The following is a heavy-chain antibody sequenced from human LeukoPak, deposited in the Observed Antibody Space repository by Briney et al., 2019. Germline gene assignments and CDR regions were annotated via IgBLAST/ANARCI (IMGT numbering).Heavy chain of an antibody. J-gene: IGHJ5*02. CDR1: GFTFSSYA. Sequence: PGGSLRLSCAASGFTFSSYAMHWVRQAPGKGLEWVAVISYDGSNKYYADSVKGRFTISRDTSKNTLYLQINSLRVKDTAVYYCIVFGDSNHWGQGTLVTVSS. CDR3: IVFGDSNH. V-gene: IGHV3-30*14. CDR2: ISYDGSNK. D-gene: IGHD4-17*01.